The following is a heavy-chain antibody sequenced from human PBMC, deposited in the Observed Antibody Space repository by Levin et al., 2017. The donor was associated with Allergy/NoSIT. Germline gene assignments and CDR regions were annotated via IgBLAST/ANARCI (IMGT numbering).Heavy chain of an antibody. CDR1: GYTFITHS. V-gene: IGHV1-3*01. Sequence: ASVKVSCTASGYTFITHSIHWVRQAPGQRLEWMGWINGGNGDTKHAQKFQGRVTITRDKSAGTAYMELSSLRSEDTAMYYCARRAEGYCTTISCPTPFDHWGQATLLTVSS. CDR2: INGGNGDT. J-gene: IGHJ4*02. D-gene: IGHD2-8*01. CDR3: ARRAEGYCTTISCPTPFDH.